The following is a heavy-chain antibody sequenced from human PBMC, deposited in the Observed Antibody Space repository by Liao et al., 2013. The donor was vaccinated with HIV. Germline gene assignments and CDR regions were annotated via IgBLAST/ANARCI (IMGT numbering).Heavy chain of an antibody. V-gene: IGHV4-34*01. CDR2: INHSGST. CDR1: GGSFSGYY. J-gene: IGHJ3*02. D-gene: IGHD3-3*01. Sequence: QLQLQESGPGLVKPSETLSLTCAVYGGSFSGYYWSWIRQPPGKGLEWIGEINHSGSTNYNPSLKSRVTISVDTSKNQFSLKLSSVTAADTAVYYCARVPLTYYDFWSGSSGDAFDIWGQGTMVTVSS. CDR3: ARVPLTYYDFWSGSSGDAFDI.